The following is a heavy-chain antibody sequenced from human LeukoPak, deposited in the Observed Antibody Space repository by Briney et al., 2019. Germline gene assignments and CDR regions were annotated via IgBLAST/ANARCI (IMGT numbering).Heavy chain of an antibody. Sequence: GGSLRLSCAASGFTFSDYYMSWIHQAPGKGLEWVSYISSSGSTIYYADSVKGRFTISRDNAKNSLYLQMNSLRAEDTAVYYCARDSSDRGGSWYGARGSDAFDIWGQGTMVTVSS. J-gene: IGHJ3*02. D-gene: IGHD6-13*01. CDR2: ISSSGSTI. CDR3: ARDSSDRGGSWYGARGSDAFDI. V-gene: IGHV3-11*01. CDR1: GFTFSDYY.